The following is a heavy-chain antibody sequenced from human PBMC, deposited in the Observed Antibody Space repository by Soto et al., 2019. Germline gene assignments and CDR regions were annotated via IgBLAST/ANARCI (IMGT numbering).Heavy chain of an antibody. CDR1: GGTFSSYA. J-gene: IGHJ5*02. CDR3: ARYCSGGSCYLLGSNWFDP. Sequence: QVQLVQSGAEVKKPGSSVKVSCKASGGTFSSYAISWVRQAPGQGLEWMGGIIPIFGTANYAQKFQGRVTITADESTSTAYMELSSLRSEDTAVYYCARYCSGGSCYLLGSNWFDPWGQGTLVTVSS. CDR2: IIPIFGTA. D-gene: IGHD2-15*01. V-gene: IGHV1-69*12.